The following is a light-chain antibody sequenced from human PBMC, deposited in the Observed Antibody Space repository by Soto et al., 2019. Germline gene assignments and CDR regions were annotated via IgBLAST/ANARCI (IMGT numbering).Light chain of an antibody. V-gene: IGKV1-39*01. CDR3: QQSYSTLWT. CDR2: GAS. J-gene: IGKJ1*01. CDR1: QSISTY. Sequence: DIQMTQSPSSLSASVGDRVTITCRASQSISTYLNWYQQKPGKAPKLLIYGASNLESGVPSRFSGSGSVTDFTLTISSLQPEDFGTYYCQQSYSTLWTFGQGTEVEIK.